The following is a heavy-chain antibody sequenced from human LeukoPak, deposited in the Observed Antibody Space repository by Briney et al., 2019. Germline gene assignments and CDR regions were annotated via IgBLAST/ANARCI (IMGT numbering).Heavy chain of an antibody. J-gene: IGHJ4*02. CDR3: ARGSGYYGSGSYRGRYSDY. Sequence: PSETLSLTCAVYGGSFSGYYWSWIRQPPGKGLEWIGEINHSGSTNYNPSLKSRVTISVDTSKNQFSLKLSSVTAADTAVYYCARGSGYYGSGSYRGRYSDYWGQGTLVTVSS. CDR2: INHSGST. V-gene: IGHV4-34*01. CDR1: GGSFSGYY. D-gene: IGHD3-10*01.